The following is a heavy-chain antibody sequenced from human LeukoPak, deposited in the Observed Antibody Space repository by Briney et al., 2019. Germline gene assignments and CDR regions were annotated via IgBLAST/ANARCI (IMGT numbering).Heavy chain of an antibody. CDR3: ARDIVATIDDYYYGMDV. D-gene: IGHD5-12*01. V-gene: IGHV1-69*04. Sequence: SVKVSCKASGGTFSSYAISWVRQAPGQGLEWMGRIIPILGIANYAQKFQGRVTITADKSTSTAYMELSSLRSEDTAVYYCARDIVATIDDYYYGMDVWGQGTTVTVSS. CDR2: IIPILGIA. J-gene: IGHJ6*02. CDR1: GGTFSSYA.